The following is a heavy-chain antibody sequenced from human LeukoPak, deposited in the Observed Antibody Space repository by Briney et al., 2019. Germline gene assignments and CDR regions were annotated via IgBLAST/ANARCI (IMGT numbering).Heavy chain of an antibody. CDR3: ARDWHDYYGSGSYHNYYYYGMDV. D-gene: IGHD3-10*01. J-gene: IGHJ6*02. Sequence: APVRLCCKPSGGTFTSYAMSWMRQAPGHGLEWMGRIIPILAIVNYAQKFQGRVTITADKSTSTAYMELSSLRSEDTAVYYCARDWHDYYGSGSYHNYYYYGMDVWGQGTTVTVSS. V-gene: IGHV1-69*04. CDR2: IIPILAIV. CDR1: GGTFTSYA.